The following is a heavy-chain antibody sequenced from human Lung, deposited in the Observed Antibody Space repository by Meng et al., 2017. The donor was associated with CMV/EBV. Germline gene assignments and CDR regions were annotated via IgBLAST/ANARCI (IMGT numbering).Heavy chain of an antibody. CDR2: ISTYNGDT. J-gene: IGHJ6*02. D-gene: IGHD2-15*01. Sequence: ASVKVSCKASGYTFGTDGISWVRQAPGQGLEWMGWISTYNGDTYSVQKIQGRVSMTTDTSTNTAYMEVRSLRFDDTAVYYCARDVGPHYGYGREVWGQGTXVTVSS. CDR3: ARDVGPHYGYGREV. CDR1: GYTFGTDG. V-gene: IGHV1-18*04.